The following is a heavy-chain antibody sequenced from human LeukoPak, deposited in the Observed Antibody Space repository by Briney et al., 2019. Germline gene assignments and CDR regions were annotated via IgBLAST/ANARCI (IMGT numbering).Heavy chain of an antibody. V-gene: IGHV3-23*01. CDR3: ARRAYSSSPRTFDY. CDR2: IGGGGGST. CDR1: GFTFSSYA. Sequence: HPGGSLRLSCAASGFTFSSYAMSWVRQAPRKGLEWVSVIGGGGGSTYYADSVKGRFTTSRDNSKNTLYLQLNSLRAEDTAVYYCARRAYSSSPRTFDYWGQGTLVTVSS. D-gene: IGHD6-6*01. J-gene: IGHJ4*02.